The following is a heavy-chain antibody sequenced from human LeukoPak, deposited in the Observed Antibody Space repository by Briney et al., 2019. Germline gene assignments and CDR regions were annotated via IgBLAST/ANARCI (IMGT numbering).Heavy chain of an antibody. V-gene: IGHV3-48*03. CDR3: ARGTYYFEK. CDR2: ISSGGSTV. D-gene: IGHD1/OR15-1a*01. Sequence: QPGGSLRLSCAASGFTCSSYEMNWVRQAPGKGLEWVSYISSGGSTVYYADSVKGRFTISRDNAKSSLYLQMNSLRVEDTAVYYCARGTYYFEKWGQGTLVTVSS. J-gene: IGHJ4*02. CDR1: GFTCSSYE.